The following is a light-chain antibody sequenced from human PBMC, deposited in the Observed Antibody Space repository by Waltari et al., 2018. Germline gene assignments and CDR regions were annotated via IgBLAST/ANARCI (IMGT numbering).Light chain of an antibody. J-gene: IGKJ1*01. CDR3: QQYRIKPWT. V-gene: IGKV1-5*03. CDR2: KAS. Sequence: DIQMTQSPSTLSTSVVDRVTITCRASEHVNSWLALYQVKPGKAPKLLIQKASTFESGVPSRFSGSGSGTEFALTISSLQADDVATYYWQQYRIKPWTFGQGTKVEI. CDR1: EHVNSW.